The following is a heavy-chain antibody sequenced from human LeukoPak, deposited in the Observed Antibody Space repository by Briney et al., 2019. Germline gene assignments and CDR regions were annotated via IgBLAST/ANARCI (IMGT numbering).Heavy chain of an antibody. CDR3: ARSELGYDYYYMDV. CDR1: GFTFNKYT. J-gene: IGHJ6*03. V-gene: IGHV3-21*01. Sequence: GGSLRLSCAASGFTFNKYTMNWVRQAPGKGLEWVSSISSSSSYIYYADSVKGRFTISRDNAKNSLYLQMNSLRGEDTGLYYCARSELGYDYYYMDVWGKGTTVTVSS. D-gene: IGHD7-27*01. CDR2: ISSSSSYI.